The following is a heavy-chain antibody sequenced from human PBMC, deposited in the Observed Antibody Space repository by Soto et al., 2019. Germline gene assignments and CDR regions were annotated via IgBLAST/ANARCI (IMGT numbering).Heavy chain of an antibody. CDR1: GLTFSDAW. Sequence: GGSLRLSCTVSGLTFSDAWMNWVRQAPGKGLEWVGRIKSKTDGGTTDYAAPVKGRFTISRDDSKNTLYLQMNSLKTEDTAVYYCTTDYYDSSGYPLGYWGQGTLVTVSS. J-gene: IGHJ4*02. CDR2: IKSKTDGGTT. V-gene: IGHV3-15*07. D-gene: IGHD3-22*01. CDR3: TTDYYDSSGYPLGY.